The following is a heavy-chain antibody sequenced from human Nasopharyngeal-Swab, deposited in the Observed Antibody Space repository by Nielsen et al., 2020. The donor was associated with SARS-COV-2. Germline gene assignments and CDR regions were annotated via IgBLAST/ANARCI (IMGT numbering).Heavy chain of an antibody. J-gene: IGHJ6*02. D-gene: IGHD1-1*01. CDR1: GGAFSGFY. CDR2: INPRGGT. CDR3: ARGRRERAPRYYYYGMDV. Sequence: SETLSLTCAVYGGAFSGFYWRWIRQSPGEGLEWIGEINPRGGTDYNPSLKSRVSMSVDTSKNQVFLKLKAVTAADTGLYYCARGRRERAPRYYYYGMDVWGQGTTVSVS. V-gene: IGHV4-34*01.